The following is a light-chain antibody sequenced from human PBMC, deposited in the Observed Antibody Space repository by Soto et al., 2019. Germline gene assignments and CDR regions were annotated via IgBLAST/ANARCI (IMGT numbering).Light chain of an antibody. V-gene: IGKV1-5*03. Sequence: DIQMTQSPSTLSASVGDRVTITCRASQSISSWLAWYQQKPGKAPKLLIYKASSLESGVPSRFSGSGSVTEFTLTISSLQPDDFATYYCQQYNSWYTFGQGTKLEIK. CDR2: KAS. CDR1: QSISSW. J-gene: IGKJ2*01. CDR3: QQYNSWYT.